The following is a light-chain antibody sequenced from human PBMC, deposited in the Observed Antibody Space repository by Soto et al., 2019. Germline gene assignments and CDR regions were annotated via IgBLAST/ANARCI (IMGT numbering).Light chain of an antibody. J-gene: IGLJ2*01. CDR1: SSDVGGYDY. Sequence: QSALTQPASVSGSPGQSITISCTGTSSDVGGYDYVSWYQHHPGKGPKLMIYDVTNRPSGVSIRFSGSKSGNTASLTISGLQAEDESDYYCCSYTTRSTLHVVFGGGTKLTVL. V-gene: IGLV2-14*03. CDR3: CSYTTRSTLHVV. CDR2: DVT.